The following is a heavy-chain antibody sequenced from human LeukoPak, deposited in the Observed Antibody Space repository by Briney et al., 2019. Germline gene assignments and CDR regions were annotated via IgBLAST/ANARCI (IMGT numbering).Heavy chain of an antibody. V-gene: IGHV3-7*03. CDR3: ARDRMGAILYFDY. D-gene: IGHD1-26*01. J-gene: IGHJ4*02. Sequence: GGSLRLSCAASGFTFSSYAMNWVRQAPGKGLEWVANIKQDGSEKCYVDSVKGRFTISRDNSKNTLYLQMNSLTAEDTAVYYCARDRMGAILYFDYWGQGTLVTVSS. CDR1: GFTFSSYA. CDR2: IKQDGSEK.